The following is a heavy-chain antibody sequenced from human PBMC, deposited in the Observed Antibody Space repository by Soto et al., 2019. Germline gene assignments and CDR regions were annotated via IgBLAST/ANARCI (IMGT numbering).Heavy chain of an antibody. CDR2: MYHTGIT. Sequence: QVQLQESGPGLVKPSGTLSLTCAVSRGSISSSNWWIWVRQSPGKGLEWIGAMYHTGITNYSPSLKSRVPMSVDNSKNQCSLKLSSVTAADTAVYYCARESYNESNVGYFDLWGRGTLASVSS. D-gene: IGHD1-1*01. CDR1: RGSISSSNW. J-gene: IGHJ2*01. V-gene: IGHV4-4*02. CDR3: ARESYNESNVGYFDL.